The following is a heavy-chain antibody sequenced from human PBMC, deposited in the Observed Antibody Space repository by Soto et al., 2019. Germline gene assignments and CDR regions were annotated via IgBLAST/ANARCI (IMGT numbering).Heavy chain of an antibody. CDR3: ARELPSIYEILTSHVDH. CDR1: GGYMSNYY. CDR2: IYTTGST. J-gene: IGHJ4*02. D-gene: IGHD3-9*01. V-gene: IGHV4-4*07. Sequence: PSETLSLTCTVSGGYMSNYYWSWMRQPAGKGLEWIGRIYTTGSTHYNPSLTSRVTLSIDMSKNQFSLKLNSLTAADTAVYYCARELPSIYEILTSHVDHWGQGTLVTVS.